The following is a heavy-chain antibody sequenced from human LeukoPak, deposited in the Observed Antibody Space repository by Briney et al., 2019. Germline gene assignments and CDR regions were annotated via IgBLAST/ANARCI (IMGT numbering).Heavy chain of an antibody. Sequence: GSLRLSCAASGFTFSSYVMNWLRQAPGKGLEWVSAISASGGSTFYADSVKGRFTISRDNSKNTLYLQMSSLRAEDTALYYCAKGRGYSGYDFFDYWGQGTLVTVSS. CDR2: ISASGGST. CDR1: GFTFSSYV. D-gene: IGHD5-12*01. J-gene: IGHJ4*02. CDR3: AKGRGYSGYDFFDY. V-gene: IGHV3-23*01.